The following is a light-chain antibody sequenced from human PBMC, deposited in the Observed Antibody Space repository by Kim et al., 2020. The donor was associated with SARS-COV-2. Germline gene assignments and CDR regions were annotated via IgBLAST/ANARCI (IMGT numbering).Light chain of an antibody. V-gene: IGKV1-39*01. CDR1: QSISNY. Sequence: DIQMTQSPSSLSASVGDRVTITCRASQSISNYLAWYQQKAGKAPKLLIFGASVLHSGVPSRFSGSGSGTDFTLTIISLQPEDFATYYYQQDDRIAPFTFGQGTQLEIK. CDR3: QQDDRIAPFT. CDR2: GAS. J-gene: IGKJ5*01.